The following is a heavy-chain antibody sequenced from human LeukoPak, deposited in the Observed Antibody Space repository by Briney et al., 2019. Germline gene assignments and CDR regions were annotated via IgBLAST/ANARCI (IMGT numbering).Heavy chain of an antibody. J-gene: IGHJ4*02. CDR3: ARELPSRGYFDH. D-gene: IGHD1-26*01. V-gene: IGHV3-30*04. CDR1: EFTFSNYA. CDR2: ISYHGSNT. Sequence: GRSLRLSCAASEFTFSNYAMHWVRQAPGKGLEWVAVISYHGSNTYYADSVKGRFTISRDNSKNTLFLQMNSLRADDTAVYFCARELPSRGYFDHWGQGTLVTVSS.